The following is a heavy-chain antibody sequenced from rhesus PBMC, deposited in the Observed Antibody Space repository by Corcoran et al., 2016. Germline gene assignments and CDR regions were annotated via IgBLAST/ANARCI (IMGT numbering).Heavy chain of an antibody. Sequence: QVQLQESGPGLVKPSETLSLTCAVSGASISTYWWNWIRQSPGKGLEWIGEINGDSGATTHTPSLKSRVTISNDASRNQFSRKLSSVTAADTAVYYCTRDPLVSGLDSWGQGVVVTVSS. V-gene: IGHV4-80*01. CDR1: GASISTYW. D-gene: IGHD1-44*01. CDR2: INGDSGAT. CDR3: TRDPLVSGLDS. J-gene: IGHJ6*01.